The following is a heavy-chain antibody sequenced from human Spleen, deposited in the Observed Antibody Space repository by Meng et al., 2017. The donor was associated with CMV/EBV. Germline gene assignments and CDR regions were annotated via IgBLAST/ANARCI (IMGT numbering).Heavy chain of an antibody. CDR3: ARGPHDYGRPFDY. V-gene: IGHV1-2*02. CDR1: GYTFTGYY. CDR2: INPDNGDT. J-gene: IGHJ4*02. Sequence: ASVKVSCKASGYTFTGYYMHWVRQAPGQGLEWMGWINPDNGDTYYVQKFQGRVIMTRDTSITTAYMELTSLRSEDTAVYYCARGPHDYGRPFDYWGQGTLVTVSS. D-gene: IGHD4-17*01.